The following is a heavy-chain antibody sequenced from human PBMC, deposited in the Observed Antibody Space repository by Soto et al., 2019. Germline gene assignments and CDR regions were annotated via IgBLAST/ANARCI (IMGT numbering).Heavy chain of an antibody. V-gene: IGHV3-23*01. D-gene: IGHD3-16*01. J-gene: IGHJ4*02. CDR1: GFTFNNYA. CDR2: IINSGGST. Sequence: ETQLLESGGGLVQPGGSLRLSCVASGFTFNNYAMSWVRQAPGKGLEWVSSIINSGGSTYYADSVKGRFTISRDNSRNTLDLQMHSLRAEDTAVYFCAKSLFMTGINFDYWGQGTLVTVSS. CDR3: AKSLFMTGINFDY.